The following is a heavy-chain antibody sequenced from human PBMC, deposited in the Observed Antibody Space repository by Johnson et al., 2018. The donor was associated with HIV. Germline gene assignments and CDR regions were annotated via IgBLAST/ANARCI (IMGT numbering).Heavy chain of an antibody. CDR3: ARASHSSGWYGRLGDAFDI. Sequence: QVQLVESGGGVVQPGRSLRLSCAASGFTFSSYAMHWVRQAPGKGLEWVTVISYDGVNKYYADSVKGRFTVSRDNARNSLYLQMNSLRAEDTALYYCARASHSSGWYGRLGDAFDIWGQGTMVTVSS. CDR2: ISYDGVNK. CDR1: GFTFSSYA. V-gene: IGHV3-30*04. D-gene: IGHD6-19*01. J-gene: IGHJ3*02.